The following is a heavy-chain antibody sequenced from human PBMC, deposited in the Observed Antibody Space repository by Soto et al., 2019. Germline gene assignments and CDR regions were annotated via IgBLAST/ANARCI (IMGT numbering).Heavy chain of an antibody. CDR3: ARDEYSSFGY. Sequence: QVQLVQSGAEVKKPGASVKVSCKASGYTFTSYDINWVLQATGQGLEWMGWMNPNSGNTGYAQKFQGRVTMTRNTSIITGYMELSSLRSEGTGVYYCARDEYSSFGYWGQGTLVTVSS. V-gene: IGHV1-8*01. D-gene: IGHD6-6*01. CDR1: GYTFTSYD. CDR2: MNPNSGNT. J-gene: IGHJ4*02.